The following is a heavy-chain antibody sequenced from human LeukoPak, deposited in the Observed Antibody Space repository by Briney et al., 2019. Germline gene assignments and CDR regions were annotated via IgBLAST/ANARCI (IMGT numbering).Heavy chain of an antibody. V-gene: IGHV3-7*02. CDR1: GFTLGSYW. CDR2: VKEDGCET. Sequence: PGGSLKLSCAASGFTLGSYWMTWVRQAPRKGLEWVAAVKEDGCETYYADYLQGRFTISRDNAKNSLYLEMSSLRADDTAVYYCARTTYGDYWGQGTLVTVSS. D-gene: IGHD1-1*01. J-gene: IGHJ4*02. CDR3: ARTTYGDY.